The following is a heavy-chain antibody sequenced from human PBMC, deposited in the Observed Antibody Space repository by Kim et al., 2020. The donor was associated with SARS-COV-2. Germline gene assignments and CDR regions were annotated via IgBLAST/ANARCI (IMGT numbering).Heavy chain of an antibody. CDR2: INTNTGNP. CDR1: GYTFTSYA. V-gene: IGHV7-4-1*02. CDR3: ARGRASYTAMVLQIFDD. D-gene: IGHD5-18*01. Sequence: ASVKVSCKASGYTFTSYAMNWVRQAPGQGLEWMGWINTNTGNPTYAQGFTGRFVFSLDTSVSTAYLQISSLKAEDTAVYYCARGRASYTAMVLQIFDDWGQGTLVTVSS. J-gene: IGHJ4*02.